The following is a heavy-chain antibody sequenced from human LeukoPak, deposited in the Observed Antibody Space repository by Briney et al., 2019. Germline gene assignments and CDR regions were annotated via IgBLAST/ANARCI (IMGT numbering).Heavy chain of an antibody. Sequence: GGSLRLSCAASGFTFDDYAMHWFRQAPGKGLEWVSLISGDGGSTYYADSVKGRFTISRDNSKNSLYLQMNSLRTEDTALYYCAKDLWGTTGTTGPPHWFDPWGQGTLVTVSS. CDR3: AKDLWGTTGTTGPPHWFDP. D-gene: IGHD1-1*01. CDR1: GFTFDDYA. J-gene: IGHJ5*02. CDR2: ISGDGGST. V-gene: IGHV3-43*02.